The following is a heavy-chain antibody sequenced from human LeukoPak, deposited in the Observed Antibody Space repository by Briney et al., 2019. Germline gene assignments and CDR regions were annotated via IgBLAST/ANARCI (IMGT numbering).Heavy chain of an antibody. J-gene: IGHJ2*01. Sequence: GESPKISCKGSGYSFTTYWIGWVRQMPGKGLEWMGTIYPGDSDTRYSPSFQGQVTISAGKSIGTAYLQWSSLKASDTAMYYCARLPHLWGRGTLVTVSS. V-gene: IGHV5-51*01. CDR3: ARLPHL. CDR1: GYSFTTYW. CDR2: IYPGDSDT.